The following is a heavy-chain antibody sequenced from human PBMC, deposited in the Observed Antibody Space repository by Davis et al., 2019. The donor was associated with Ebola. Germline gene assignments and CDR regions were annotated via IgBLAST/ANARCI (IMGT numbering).Heavy chain of an antibody. CDR3: TRGGSGGNSAVCGY. V-gene: IGHV3-15*01. D-gene: IGHD4-23*01. J-gene: IGHJ4*02. Sequence: PGGSLRLSCAASGFTFSNAWMSWVRQAPGKGLEWVGRIKSKTDGGTTDYAAPVKGRFTISRDDSKNTLYLQMNSLKTEDTAVYYCTRGGSGGNSAVCGYWGQGTLVTVSS. CDR2: IKSKTDGGTT. CDR1: GFTFSNAW.